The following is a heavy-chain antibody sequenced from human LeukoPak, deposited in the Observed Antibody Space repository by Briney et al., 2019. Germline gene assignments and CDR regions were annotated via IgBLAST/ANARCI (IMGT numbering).Heavy chain of an antibody. D-gene: IGHD4-23*01. Sequence: GGSLRLSCAASGSTFSNYAMSWVRQAPGKGLEWVSAISGNGGSTYYADSVKGRFTISRDNSKNTLYLQVNSLSAEDTAVYYCAKISPYGGNSAWGQGTLVTVSS. V-gene: IGHV3-23*01. CDR2: ISGNGGST. CDR1: GSTFSNYA. CDR3: AKISPYGGNSA. J-gene: IGHJ4*02.